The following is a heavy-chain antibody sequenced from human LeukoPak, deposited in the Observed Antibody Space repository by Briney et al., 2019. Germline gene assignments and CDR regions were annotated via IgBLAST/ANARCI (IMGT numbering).Heavy chain of an antibody. CDR1: GFTFSSFA. V-gene: IGHV3-23*01. D-gene: IGHD3-10*01. J-gene: IGHJ6*03. Sequence: GGSLRLSCVPSGFTFSSFAMTRVRQAPGKGLEWVSSISGSGGTTYYADSIKGRFTISRDSSKNMLYLQMNRLRAEDTAVYYCAKSPYFYNSGRYVDVWGKGTTVTVSS. CDR3: AKSPYFYNSGRYVDV. CDR2: ISGSGGTT.